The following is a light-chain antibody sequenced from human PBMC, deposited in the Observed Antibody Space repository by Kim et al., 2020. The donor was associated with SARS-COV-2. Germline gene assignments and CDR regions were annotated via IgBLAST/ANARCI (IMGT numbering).Light chain of an antibody. V-gene: IGKV3-15*01. CDR3: QQYNNCPRT. CDR2: GAS. CDR1: QSVSSY. J-gene: IGKJ1*01. Sequence: VSPGERAPLSFRASQSVSSYLAWYQQKPGQAPRLLIYGASTRATGIPARFSGSGSGTEFTLTISSLQSEDFAVYYCQQYNNCPRTFGQGTKVDIK.